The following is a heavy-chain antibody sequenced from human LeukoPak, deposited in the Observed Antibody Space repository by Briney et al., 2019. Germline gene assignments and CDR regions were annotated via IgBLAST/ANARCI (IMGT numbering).Heavy chain of an antibody. V-gene: IGHV4-34*01. CDR1: GGSFSGYY. CDR3: AKSNGYGLVDI. CDR2: INHSGST. D-gene: IGHD3-10*01. Sequence: SETLSLTCAVYGGSFSGYYWSWIRQPPGKGLEWIGEINHSGSTYYNPSLKSRVTISLDTSRNQFSLKLTSVTAADTAVYYCAKSNGYGLVDIWGQGTMVTVSS. J-gene: IGHJ3*02.